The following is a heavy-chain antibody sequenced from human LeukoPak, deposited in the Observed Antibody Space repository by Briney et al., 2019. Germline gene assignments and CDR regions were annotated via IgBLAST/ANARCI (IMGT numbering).Heavy chain of an antibody. CDR2: IIPIFGTA. D-gene: IGHD3-10*01. V-gene: IGHV1-69*06. J-gene: IGHJ6*04. CDR3: ARAMTYYYGSGSRKDPYYYYGMDV. Sequence: ASVKVSCKASGGTFSSYAISWVRQAPGQGLEWMGGIIPIFGTASYAQKFQGRVTITADKSTSTAYMELSSLRSEDTAVYYCARAMTYYYGSGSRKDPYYYYGMDVWGKGTTVTVSS. CDR1: GGTFSSYA.